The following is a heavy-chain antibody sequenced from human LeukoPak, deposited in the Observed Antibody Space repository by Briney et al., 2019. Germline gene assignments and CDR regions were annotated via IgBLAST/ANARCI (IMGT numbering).Heavy chain of an antibody. V-gene: IGHV3-23*01. D-gene: IGHD6-19*01. Sequence: GGSLRLSCAASGFTFSSYGMSWVRQAPGKGLEWVSAISDSGGSTYYADSVKGRFTISRDNDKNSAYLQLNSLRVEDTAMYYCARSVEGNFDQWGQGTLVTVSS. CDR1: GFTFSSYG. CDR3: ARSVEGNFDQ. CDR2: ISDSGGST. J-gene: IGHJ4*02.